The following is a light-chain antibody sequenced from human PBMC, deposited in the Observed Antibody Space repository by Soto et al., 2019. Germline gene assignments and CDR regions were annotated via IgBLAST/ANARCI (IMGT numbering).Light chain of an antibody. CDR3: ATWDDSFNVV. J-gene: IGLJ2*01. Sequence: QSVLTQSPSVSATPGQRVSISCSGSSSNIGSNTVSWYQYVPGTAPKLLIYSNDQRPSAVPGRFSGSKSGSSASPAISGLQSDDEADYYCATWDDSFNVVFGGGTKLTVL. V-gene: IGLV1-44*01. CDR2: SND. CDR1: SSNIGSNT.